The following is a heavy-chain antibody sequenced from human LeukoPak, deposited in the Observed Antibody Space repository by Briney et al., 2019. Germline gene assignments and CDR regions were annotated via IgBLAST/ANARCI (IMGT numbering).Heavy chain of an antibody. J-gene: IGHJ4*02. CDR3: ARVGLGYIDTYYFDY. D-gene: IGHD6-13*01. Sequence: ASVKVSCKASGGTFSSYAISWVRQAPGQGLEWMGGIIPIFGTANYAQKFQGRVTITADKSTSTAYMELSSLRSEDTAVYYCARVGLGYIDTYYFDYWGQGTLVTVSS. CDR2: IIPIFGTA. V-gene: IGHV1-69*06. CDR1: GGTFSSYA.